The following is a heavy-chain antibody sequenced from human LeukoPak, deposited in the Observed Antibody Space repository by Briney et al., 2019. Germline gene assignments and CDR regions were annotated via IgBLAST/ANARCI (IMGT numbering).Heavy chain of an antibody. CDR2: IKNKIDGGTA. CDR1: GFTFTNAW. V-gene: IGHV3-15*01. Sequence: GGSLRLSCAASGFTFTNAWMSWVRQAPGQGMERVGRIKNKIDGGTAEYPAPVKGRFTISRDDSKNTLYLQMNSLKTEDTAVYYCATDEVDTYYYETSAYYLFDYWGQGTLVTVSS. J-gene: IGHJ4*02. CDR3: ATDEVDTYYYETSAYYLFDY. D-gene: IGHD3-22*01.